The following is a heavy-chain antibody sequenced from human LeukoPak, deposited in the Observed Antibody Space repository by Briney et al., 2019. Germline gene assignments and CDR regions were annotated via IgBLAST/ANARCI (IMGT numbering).Heavy chain of an antibody. D-gene: IGHD6-13*01. CDR2: MNPNSGNT. CDR3: ARDSVAAAGTGYYYGMDV. CDR1: GYTFTSYD. V-gene: IGHV1-8*01. J-gene: IGHJ6*02. Sequence: ASVKVSCKASGYTFTSYDINWVRQATGQGLEWMGWMNPNSGNTGYAQKFQGRVTMTRNTSISTAYMELSSLRSEDTAVYYCARDSVAAAGTGYYYGMDVWGQGTTVTVSS.